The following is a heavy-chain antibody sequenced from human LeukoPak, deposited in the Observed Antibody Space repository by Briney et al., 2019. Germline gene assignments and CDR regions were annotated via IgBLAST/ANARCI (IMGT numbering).Heavy chain of an antibody. Sequence: SQTLSLTCTVSGGSISSGGYYWRWIRQHPGKGLEWIGYIYYSGSTYYNPSLKSRVTISVDTSKDQFSLKLSSVTAADTAVYYCARVPYDYYGSGRYYYYGMDVWGQGTTVTVSS. J-gene: IGHJ6*02. CDR3: ARVPYDYYGSGRYYYYGMDV. CDR2: IYYSGST. CDR1: GGSISSGGYY. V-gene: IGHV4-31*03. D-gene: IGHD3-10*01.